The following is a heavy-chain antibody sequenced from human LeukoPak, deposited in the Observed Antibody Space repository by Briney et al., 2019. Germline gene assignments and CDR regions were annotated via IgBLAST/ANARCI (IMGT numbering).Heavy chain of an antibody. D-gene: IGHD3-22*01. Sequence: ASVKVSCKASGGTFSSYAISWVRQAPGQGLEWMGGIIPIFGTANYAQKFQGRVTITTDESTSTAYMELSSLRSEDTVVYYCVSDYYDSSGYTFQHWGQGTLVTVSS. V-gene: IGHV1-69*05. CDR3: VSDYYDSSGYTFQH. CDR2: IIPIFGTA. CDR1: GGTFSSYA. J-gene: IGHJ1*01.